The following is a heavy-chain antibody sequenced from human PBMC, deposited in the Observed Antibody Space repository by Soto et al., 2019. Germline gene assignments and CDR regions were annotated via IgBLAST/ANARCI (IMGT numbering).Heavy chain of an antibody. CDR2: ISAYNGNT. V-gene: IGHV1-18*01. J-gene: IGHJ4*02. CDR3: AGGRENSGYDVAELDY. Sequence: ASVKVSCKASGYTFTSYGISWVRQAPGQGLEWMGWISAYNGNTNYAQKLQGRVTMTTDTSTSTAYMELRSLRSDDTAVYYCAGGRENSGYDVAELDYWGQGTLVTVSS. D-gene: IGHD5-12*01. CDR1: GYTFTSYG.